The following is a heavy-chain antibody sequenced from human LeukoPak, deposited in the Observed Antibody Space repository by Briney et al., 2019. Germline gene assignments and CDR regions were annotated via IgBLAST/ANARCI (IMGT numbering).Heavy chain of an antibody. J-gene: IGHJ4*02. D-gene: IGHD3-10*01. CDR1: GSTFSTYA. CDR2: ISPDSRHT. V-gene: IGHV3-21*01. Sequence: GGSLRLSCAASGSTFSTYAMNWVRLAPGKGLEWVSSISPDSRHTFHADSVEGRFTISRDNAKNSLYLQMNSLRAEDTAVYYCARGERGYGSGSYPSEGYYFDYWGQGTLVTVSS. CDR3: ARGERGYGSGSYPSEGYYFDY.